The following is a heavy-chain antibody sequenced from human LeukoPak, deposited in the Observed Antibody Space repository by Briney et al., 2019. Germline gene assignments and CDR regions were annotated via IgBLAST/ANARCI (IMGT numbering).Heavy chain of an antibody. Sequence: KSSETLSLTCTVSGGSISSYYWSWIRQPPGKGLEWIGYIYYSGSTNYNPSLKSRVPISVDTSKNQFSLKLSSVTAADTAVYYCARDPAGPITDWGQGTLVTVSS. V-gene: IGHV4-59*01. D-gene: IGHD3-16*01. J-gene: IGHJ4*02. CDR1: GGSISSYY. CDR3: ARDPAGPITD. CDR2: IYYSGST.